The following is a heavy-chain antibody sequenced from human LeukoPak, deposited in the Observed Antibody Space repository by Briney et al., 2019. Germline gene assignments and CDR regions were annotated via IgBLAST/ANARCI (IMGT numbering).Heavy chain of an antibody. J-gene: IGHJ4*02. V-gene: IGHV3-30*02. CDR3: AKDERNWNYNLASQTYD. CDR2: IWYGGSNT. D-gene: IGHD1-7*01. CDR1: GFTFSTYG. Sequence: GGSLRLSCAASGFTFSTYGMHWVRQAPGKGLEWVAVIWYGGSNTYYADSVKGRFTISRDNSKNTLYLQMNSLRAEDTAVYYCAKDERNWNYNLASQTYDWGQGTLVTVSS.